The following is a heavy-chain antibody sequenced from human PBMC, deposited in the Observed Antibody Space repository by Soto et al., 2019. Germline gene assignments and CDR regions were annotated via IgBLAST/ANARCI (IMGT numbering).Heavy chain of an antibody. CDR2: ISWNSGSI. CDR3: AKDNSSWYNWFDP. D-gene: IGHD6-13*01. Sequence: GGSLRLSCAASGFTFDDYAMHWVRQAPGKGLEWVSGISWNSGSIGYADSVKGRFTISRDNAKNSLYLQMNSLRGEDTALYYCAKDNSSWYNWFDPRGQGTLVTVPS. V-gene: IGHV3-9*01. J-gene: IGHJ5*02. CDR1: GFTFDDYA.